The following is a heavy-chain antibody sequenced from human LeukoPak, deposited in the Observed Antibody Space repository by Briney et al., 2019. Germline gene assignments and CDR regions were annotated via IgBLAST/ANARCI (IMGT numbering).Heavy chain of an antibody. CDR3: ATYTNRLHY. CDR2: IYYSGST. Sequence: SETLSLTCIVSGGSISSYYWSWIRQPPGKGLEWIGYIYYSGSTNYNPSLQSRVTISVDTSKNQFSLKLSSVTAADTAVYYCATYTNRLHYWGQGTLVTVSS. D-gene: IGHD2-8*01. V-gene: IGHV4-59*01. J-gene: IGHJ4*02. CDR1: GGSISSYY.